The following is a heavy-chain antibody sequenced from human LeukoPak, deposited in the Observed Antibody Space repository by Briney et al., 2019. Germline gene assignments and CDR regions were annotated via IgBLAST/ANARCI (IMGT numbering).Heavy chain of an antibody. D-gene: IGHD3-22*01. J-gene: IGHJ5*02. CDR1: GYSFPSYW. Sequence: GESLQISFKVSGYSFPSYWITWVRPMPGKGLEWMGRIAPSDSYSNYNPSFEGHVAFSVDKSISTVYLQWSSLKASDTAMYYCVRQPPGVYDTTQNWFDPWGQGTLVTVSS. CDR3: VRQPPGVYDTTQNWFDP. V-gene: IGHV5-10-1*01. CDR2: IAPSDSYS.